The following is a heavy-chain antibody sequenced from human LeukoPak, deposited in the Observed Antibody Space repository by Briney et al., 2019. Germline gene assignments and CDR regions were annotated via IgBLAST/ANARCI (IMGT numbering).Heavy chain of an antibody. CDR1: GYSFTSYW. D-gene: IGHD6-13*01. V-gene: IGHV5-10-1*01. CDR3: ARHRGSWYNTGFAFDI. Sequence: GESLKISCKGSGYSFTSYWISWVRQMPGKGLEWMGRIDPSDSYINYSPSFQGHVTISADKSISTAYLQWSSLKASDTAMYYCARHRGSWYNTGFAFDIWGQGTMVTVSS. J-gene: IGHJ3*02. CDR2: IDPSDSYI.